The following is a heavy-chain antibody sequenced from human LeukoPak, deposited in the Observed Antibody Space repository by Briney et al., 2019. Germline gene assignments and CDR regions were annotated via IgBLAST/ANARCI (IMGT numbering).Heavy chain of an antibody. CDR2: INPNSGGT. D-gene: IGHD6-13*01. CDR3: ARWERYSRPNFDY. V-gene: IGHV1-2*02. J-gene: IGHJ4*02. CDR1: GYTFTGYY. Sequence: GASVTVSCKASGYTFTGYYMHWVRQAPGQGLEWMGWINPNSGGTNYAQKFQGRVTMTRDTSISTAYMELSRLRSDDTAVYYCARWERYSRPNFDYWGQGTLVTVSS.